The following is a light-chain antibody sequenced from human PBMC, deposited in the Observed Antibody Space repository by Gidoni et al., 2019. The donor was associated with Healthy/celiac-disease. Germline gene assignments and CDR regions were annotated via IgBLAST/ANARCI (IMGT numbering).Light chain of an antibody. V-gene: IGKV1-9*01. CDR3: QQLNSYPQAIT. Sequence: DIQLTQSPSFLSASVGDRVTITCRASQGISSYLCWYQQKPGKAPKLLSYAASTLQSGVPSRFSGSGSGTEFTLTISSQQPEDFATYYCQQLNSYPQAITFGQGTRLEIK. CDR2: AAS. CDR1: QGISSY. J-gene: IGKJ5*01.